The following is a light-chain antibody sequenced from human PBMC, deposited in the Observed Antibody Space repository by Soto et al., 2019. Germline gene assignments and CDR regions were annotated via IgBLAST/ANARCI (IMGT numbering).Light chain of an antibody. Sequence: DIQLTQSPTLLSASVGERVTMTCRASLGISGDLAWYQQKPGKVPRLLIYSASTLQSGVPSRFSGSGSGTEFTLTISSLQSEEFASYYCQQLDRYPFTFGGGTKVEI. V-gene: IGKV1-9*01. CDR2: SAS. J-gene: IGKJ4*01. CDR3: QQLDRYPFT. CDR1: LGISGD.